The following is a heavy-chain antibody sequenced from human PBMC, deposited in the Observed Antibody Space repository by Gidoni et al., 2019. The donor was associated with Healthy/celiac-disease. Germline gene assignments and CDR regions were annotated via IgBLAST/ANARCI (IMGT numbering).Heavy chain of an antibody. Sequence: QLQLQESGPGLVKPSETLSLTCTVSGGSLSSTSYYWGWIRQPPGKGLEWIGSSSYSGSTYYNPSLKSRVTISVDTSKNQFSLKLSSVTAADTAVYYCANSYSSSSNPLNWFDPWGQGTLVTVSS. CDR2: SSYSGST. CDR3: ANSYSSSSNPLNWFDP. V-gene: IGHV4-39*01. D-gene: IGHD6-13*01. J-gene: IGHJ5*02. CDR1: GGSLSSTSYY.